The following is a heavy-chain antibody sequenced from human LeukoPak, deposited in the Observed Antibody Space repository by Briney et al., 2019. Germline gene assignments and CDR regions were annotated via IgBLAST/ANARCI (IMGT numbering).Heavy chain of an antibody. Sequence: SVKVSCKASGGTFSSYAISWVRQAPGQGLEWMGGIIPIFGTANYAQKFQGRVTITADESTSTAYMELSSLRSEDTAVYYCARQILSYSSSWYVPDAFDIWGLGTMVTVSS. CDR3: ARQILSYSSSWYVPDAFDI. CDR1: GGTFSSYA. J-gene: IGHJ3*02. V-gene: IGHV1-69*13. CDR2: IIPIFGTA. D-gene: IGHD6-13*01.